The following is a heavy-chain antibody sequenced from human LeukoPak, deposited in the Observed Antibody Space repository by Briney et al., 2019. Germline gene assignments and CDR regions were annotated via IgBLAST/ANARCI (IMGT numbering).Heavy chain of an antibody. CDR2: LKSETDGGTT. D-gene: IGHD2-21*02. CDR3: TAEMGACAGDCFEF. V-gene: IGHV3-15*01. Sequence: GGSLRLSCAASGFTFKDAWVSWVRQAPGKGLEWVGRLKSETDGGTTDYAAPVKGRFTISKDESKNTLYLQMNSLKTEDTAVYYCTAEMGACAGDCFEFWGQGTLITVSS. CDR1: GFTFKDAW. J-gene: IGHJ4*02.